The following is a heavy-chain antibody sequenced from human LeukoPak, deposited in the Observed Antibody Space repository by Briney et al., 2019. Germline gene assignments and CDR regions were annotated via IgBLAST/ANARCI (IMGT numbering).Heavy chain of an antibody. CDR2: IYHSGST. Sequence: SQTLSLTCAVSGGSISSGGYSWSWIRQPPGKGLEWIGYIYHSGSTYYNPSLKSRVTISVDRSKNQFSLKLSSVTAADTAVYYCARLDGSGSYPKIDYWGQGTLVTVSS. CDR1: GGSISSGGYS. D-gene: IGHD3-10*01. J-gene: IGHJ4*02. V-gene: IGHV4-30-2*01. CDR3: ARLDGSGSYPKIDY.